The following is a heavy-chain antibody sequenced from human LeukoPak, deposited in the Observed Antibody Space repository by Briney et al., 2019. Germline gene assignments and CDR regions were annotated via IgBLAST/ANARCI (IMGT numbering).Heavy chain of an antibody. CDR2: IIHSGST. CDR3: ARVRSIVVVPSNTRFDY. D-gene: IGHD2-2*01. V-gene: IGHV4-34*12. Sequence: SETLSLTCAVYGGSFSGYYWSWIRQPPGKGLEWIGEIIHSGSTNYNPSLKSQVTISVDTSKNQFSLKLSSVTAADTAVYYCARVRSIVVVPSNTRFDYWGQGTLVTVSS. J-gene: IGHJ4*02. CDR1: GGSFSGYY.